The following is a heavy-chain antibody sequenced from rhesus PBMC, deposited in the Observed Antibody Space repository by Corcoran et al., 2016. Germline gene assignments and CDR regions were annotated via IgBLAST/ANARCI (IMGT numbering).Heavy chain of an antibody. D-gene: IGHD1-20*01. J-gene: IGHJ4*01. V-gene: IGHV2S1*01. CDR1: GFSLSTSGLG. CDR3: ARRDVWNNGIIDY. Sequence: QVTLKESGPALVKPTQTLTLTCTFSGFSLSTSGLGINWIRQPPGKALEWLASVYWDDDKGHPTSLKSRLTTSKDPSKNQVVLTMTNMDPVDTATYYCARRDVWNNGIIDYWGQGVLVTVSS. CDR2: VYWDDDK.